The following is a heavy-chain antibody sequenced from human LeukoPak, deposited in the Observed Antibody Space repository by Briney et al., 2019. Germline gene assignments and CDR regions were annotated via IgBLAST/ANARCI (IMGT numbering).Heavy chain of an antibody. Sequence: EPGGSLRLSCAASGFTFRSYEMNWVRQAPGKGLEWVSYITSNGSTIYYADSVKGRFTISRDNAKNSLYLQMNSLRAEDTAVYYCARANYYDISGYDYWGQGTLVTVSS. V-gene: IGHV3-48*03. CDR3: ARANYYDISGYDY. J-gene: IGHJ4*02. CDR2: ITSNGSTI. CDR1: GFTFRSYE. D-gene: IGHD3-22*01.